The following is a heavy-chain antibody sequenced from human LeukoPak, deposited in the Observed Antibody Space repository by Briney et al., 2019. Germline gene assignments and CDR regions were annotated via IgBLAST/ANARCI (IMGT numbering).Heavy chain of an antibody. V-gene: IGHV3-66*02. CDR2: IYSGGST. CDR3: ARDLEY. J-gene: IGHJ4*02. CDR1: GFTFSSYA. Sequence: GGSLRLSCAASGFTFSSYAMSWVRQAPGKGLEWVSVIYSGGSTYYADSVKGRFTISRDNSKNTLYLQMNSLRVEDTAVYYCARDLEYWGQGTLVTVSS.